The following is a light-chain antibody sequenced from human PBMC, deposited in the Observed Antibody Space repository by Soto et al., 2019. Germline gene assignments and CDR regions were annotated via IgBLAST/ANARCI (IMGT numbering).Light chain of an antibody. J-gene: IGKJ1*01. CDR3: QHYNNWPRT. CDR1: QSVSSN. V-gene: IGKV3-15*01. Sequence: EIVMTQSPATLSVSPGERAPLSCRASQSVSSNLAWYQQKPGQAPRLLIYGASTRATGIPARFSGSGSGTEFTLTISSLQSEDVAVYYCQHYNNWPRTFGQGTKVEIK. CDR2: GAS.